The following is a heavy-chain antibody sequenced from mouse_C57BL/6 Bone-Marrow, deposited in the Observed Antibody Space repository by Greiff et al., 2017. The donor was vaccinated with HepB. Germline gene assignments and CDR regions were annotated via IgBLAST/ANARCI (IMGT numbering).Heavy chain of an antibody. Sequence: VQLQQSGPGLVQPSQRLSITCTVSGFSLTSYGVHWVRQSPGKGLEWLGVIWRGGSTDYNAAFMSRLSITKDNSKSQVFFKMNSLQADDTAIYHCAKNVYDGYSFDYWGQGTTLTVSS. J-gene: IGHJ2*01. CDR3: AKNVYDGYSFDY. CDR2: IWRGGST. V-gene: IGHV2-5*01. CDR1: GFSLTSYG. D-gene: IGHD2-3*01.